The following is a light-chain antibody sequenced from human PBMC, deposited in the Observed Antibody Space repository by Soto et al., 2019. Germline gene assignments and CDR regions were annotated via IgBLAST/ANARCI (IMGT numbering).Light chain of an antibody. V-gene: IGKV3D-15*01. CDR2: GAS. CDR1: QNININ. Sequence: EIVMTQSPLTLSVSPGERATLSCRASQNININLAWYQQRPGQAPRVLIYGASSRASGIPDRFSGSGSGTELTLTINRLEPDDFAFYYCQQYKDWPPLTFGGGTRVEIK. J-gene: IGKJ4*01. CDR3: QQYKDWPPLT.